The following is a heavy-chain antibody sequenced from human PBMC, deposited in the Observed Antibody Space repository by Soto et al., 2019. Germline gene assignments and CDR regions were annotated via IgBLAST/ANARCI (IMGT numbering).Heavy chain of an antibody. CDR3: ARDGALRRIVGGPSYAFDI. V-gene: IGHV4-4*02. D-gene: IGHD1-26*01. J-gene: IGHJ3*02. CDR1: GGSISSSNW. CDR2: IYHSGST. Sequence: QVQLQESGPGLVKPSGTLSLTCAVSGGSISSSNWWSWVRQPPGKGLEWIGEIYHSGSTNYNPSLKSRVTISVDKSKNQCSLELSSVTAADTAVYYCARDGALRRIVGGPSYAFDIWGQGTMVTVSS.